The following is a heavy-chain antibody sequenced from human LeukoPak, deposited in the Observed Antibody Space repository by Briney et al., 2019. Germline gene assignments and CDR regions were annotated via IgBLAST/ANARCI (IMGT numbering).Heavy chain of an antibody. CDR1: GFTFSSNY. Sequence: GGSLRLSCAASGFTFSSNYMSWVRQAPGKGLEWVSVIYSGGSTYYSDSVKGRFTISRDNSKNTLYLQMNSLRAEDTGVYYGAEVFGVVNASWGQGTLVTVSS. J-gene: IGHJ4*02. CDR2: IYSGGST. V-gene: IGHV3-66*02. CDR3: AEVFGVVNAS. D-gene: IGHD3-3*01.